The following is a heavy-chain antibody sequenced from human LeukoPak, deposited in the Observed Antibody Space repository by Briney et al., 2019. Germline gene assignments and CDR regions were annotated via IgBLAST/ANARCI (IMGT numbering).Heavy chain of an antibody. D-gene: IGHD6-6*01. Sequence: GGSLRLSCAASGFTFSSYEMNWVRQAPGKGLEWVSYISGSGSTIYYADSVKGRFTISRDNAKNSLYLQMNSLRAEDTAVYYCARFSSSPFFDYWGQGTLVTVSS. V-gene: IGHV3-48*03. CDR2: ISGSGSTI. J-gene: IGHJ4*02. CDR3: ARFSSSPFFDY. CDR1: GFTFSSYE.